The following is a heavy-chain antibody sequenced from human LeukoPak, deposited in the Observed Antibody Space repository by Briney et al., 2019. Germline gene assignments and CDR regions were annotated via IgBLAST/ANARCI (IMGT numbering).Heavy chain of an antibody. J-gene: IGHJ4*02. CDR3: ARDIVSGSGSLDY. V-gene: IGHV3-74*01. D-gene: IGHD3-10*01. CDR2: VKSDGSNP. CDR1: RFSFSNYW. Sequence: QPGGSLRLSCAASRFSFSNYWMHWVRQAPGKGLVWVSRVKSDGSNPSYADSVKGRFTISRDNAENMLYLQMNTLGAEDTAVYYCARDIVSGSGSLDYWGRGTLVTVSS.